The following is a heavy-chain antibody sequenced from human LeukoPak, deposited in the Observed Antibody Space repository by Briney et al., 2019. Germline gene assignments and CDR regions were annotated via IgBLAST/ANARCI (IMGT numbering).Heavy chain of an antibody. CDR1: GFKFDDYG. V-gene: IGHV3-74*01. CDR3: ARAYCSGGSCYFDYYMDV. D-gene: IGHD2-15*01. J-gene: IGHJ6*03. Sequence: PGGSLRLSCAASGFKFDDYGMSWVRQAPGKGLVWVSRINSDGSSTSYADSVKGRFTISRDNAKNTLYLQMNSLRAEDTAVYYCARAYCSGGSCYFDYYMDVWGKGTTVTVSS. CDR2: INSDGSST.